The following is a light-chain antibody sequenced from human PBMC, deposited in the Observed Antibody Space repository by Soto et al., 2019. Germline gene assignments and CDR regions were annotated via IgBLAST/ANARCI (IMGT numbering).Light chain of an antibody. CDR2: GAS. J-gene: IGKJ4*01. CDR3: QQYDNWPLT. Sequence: EIVMTQSPATLPVSPGKRATLSFRASQSVSSNLAWYQQKTGQAPRFLIYGASTRDTGIPARFSGSGSGTEFTLTISRLQSEDFEVYYCQQYDNWPLTFGGGTKVDIK. V-gene: IGKV3-15*01. CDR1: QSVSSN.